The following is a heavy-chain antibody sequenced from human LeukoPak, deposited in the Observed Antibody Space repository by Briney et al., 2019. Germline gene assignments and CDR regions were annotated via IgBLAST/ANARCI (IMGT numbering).Heavy chain of an antibody. CDR1: GGSISSYY. J-gene: IGHJ2*01. CDR2: IYYSGST. V-gene: IGHV4-59*01. D-gene: IGHD6-13*01. Sequence: PSETLSLTCAVSGGSISSYYWNWIRQPPGKGLEWIGYIYYSGSTNYNPSLKSRVTISVDTSKNQFSLKLSSVTAADTAVYYCARAPAAGIQIGYFDLWGRGTLVTVSS. CDR3: ARAPAAGIQIGYFDL.